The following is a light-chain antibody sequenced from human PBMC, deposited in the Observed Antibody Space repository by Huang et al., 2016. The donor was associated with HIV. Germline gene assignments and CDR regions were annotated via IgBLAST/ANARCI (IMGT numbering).Light chain of an antibody. CDR2: MHP. V-gene: IGKV3-15*01. CDR3: QQYYNWPPIT. J-gene: IGKJ5*01. Sequence: EIVMTQSPATLSVSPGERATLSCRASQSISSKLAWYQQKPGQAPGSSSMMHPVGPLVSQTEFTLTISTLQSDDFAVYYCQQYYNWPPITFGQGTRLEIK. CDR1: QSISSK.